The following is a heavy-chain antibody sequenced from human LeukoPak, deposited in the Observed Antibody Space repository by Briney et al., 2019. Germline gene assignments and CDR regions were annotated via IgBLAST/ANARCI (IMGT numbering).Heavy chain of an antibody. J-gene: IGHJ4*02. V-gene: IGHV3-23*01. Sequence: QPGGSLRLSCAASGFTFSSYSMSWVRQAPGKGLEWVSAISGSGYSTYYADSVKGRFTISRDNSKSTLYLQMNSLRAEGTAVYYWAKVRDSSSWYYGFDYWGQGTLVTVSS. D-gene: IGHD6-13*01. CDR2: ISGSGYST. CDR1: GFTFSSYS. CDR3: AKVRDSSSWYYGFDY.